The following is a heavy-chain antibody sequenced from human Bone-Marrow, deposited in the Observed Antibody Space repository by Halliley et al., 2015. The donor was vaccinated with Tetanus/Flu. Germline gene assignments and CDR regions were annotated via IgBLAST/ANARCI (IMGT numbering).Heavy chain of an antibody. V-gene: IGHV3-21*01. D-gene: IGHD3-10*01. CDR2: MSTGSRYI. CDR3: AGPLAKVSP. Sequence: KGLEWVSSMSTGSRYIYYADSVKGRFTMSRDNAKNSLYLQMNSLTAEDTAVYYCAGPLAKVSPWSRGTLVTVSS. J-gene: IGHJ5*02.